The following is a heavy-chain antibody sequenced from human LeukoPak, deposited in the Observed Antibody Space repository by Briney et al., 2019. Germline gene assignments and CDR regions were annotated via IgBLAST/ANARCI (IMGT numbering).Heavy chain of an antibody. J-gene: IGHJ3*02. D-gene: IGHD2-15*01. Sequence: GGSLRLSCAASGFTFTNFAMSWVRQAPGKGLEWVSVISGNSGSTYYADSVKGRFTISRDNAKNSLYLQMNSLRAEDTAVYYCASLYCSGGSCYDWDAFDIWGQGTMVTVSS. CDR3: ASLYCSGGSCYDWDAFDI. CDR2: ISGNSGST. CDR1: GFTFTNFA. V-gene: IGHV3-23*01.